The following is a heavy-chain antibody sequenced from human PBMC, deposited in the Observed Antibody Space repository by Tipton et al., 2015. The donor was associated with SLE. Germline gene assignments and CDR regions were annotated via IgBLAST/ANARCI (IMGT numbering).Heavy chain of an antibody. V-gene: IGHV4-61*02. J-gene: IGHJ3*01. Sequence: TLSLTCSLSGDSISGGTYYWNWIRQPAGKRLEWIGRIYTTGSTNYNPSLKGRVTISIDSSKNQFSLKLNSVTAADTAVYFCARDPPDLSSGWGSSYTFDVWGHGTMVTVSS. D-gene: IGHD6-19*01. CDR1: GDSISGGTYY. CDR2: IYTTGST. CDR3: ARDPPDLSSGWGSSYTFDV.